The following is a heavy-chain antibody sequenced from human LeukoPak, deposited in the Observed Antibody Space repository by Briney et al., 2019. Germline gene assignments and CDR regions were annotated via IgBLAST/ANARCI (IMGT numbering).Heavy chain of an antibody. CDR2: ISASGDYK. CDR1: GFTFSSYG. Sequence: GGSLRLSCAASGFTFSSYGMHWVRQAPGKGLEWVSGISASGDYKYYADSAKGRFTISRDNSKNTLYLHMSSLRAEDTAVYYCATDNYDNTGYYPHPYYFAYWGQGTLVTDSS. CDR3: ATDNYDNTGYYPHPYYFAY. D-gene: IGHD3-22*01. V-gene: IGHV3-23*01. J-gene: IGHJ4*02.